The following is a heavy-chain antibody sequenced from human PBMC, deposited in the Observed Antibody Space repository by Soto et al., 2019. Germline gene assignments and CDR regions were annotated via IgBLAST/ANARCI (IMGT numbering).Heavy chain of an antibody. CDR1: GDSITGSY. J-gene: IGHJ4*02. CDR3: ARDMPYAAGSLAGCDY. CDR2: IYHSGTT. D-gene: IGHD1-26*01. V-gene: IGHV4-59*01. Sequence: PSETVSLTCTVSGDSITGSYWSWIRQPPGKTLEWIGYIYHSGTTTYNPSLKSRVSISVDTSKNQFSLRLTSVIAADTAVYYCARDMPYAAGSLAGCDYWGQGILVTVSS.